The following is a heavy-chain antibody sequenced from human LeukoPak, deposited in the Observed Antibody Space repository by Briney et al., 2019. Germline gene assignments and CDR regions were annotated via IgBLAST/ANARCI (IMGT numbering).Heavy chain of an antibody. J-gene: IGHJ3*02. V-gene: IGHV4-31*03. CDR1: GGSISSGGYY. D-gene: IGHD2-15*01. Sequence: SETLSLTCTVSGGSISSGGYYWSWIRQHPGKGLEWIGYIYYSGSTYYNPSLKSRVTISVDTSKNQFSLKLSSVTAADTAVYYCARDRLGGCSGGSCYSGDAFDIWGQGTMVTVSS. CDR3: ARDRLGGCSGGSCYSGDAFDI. CDR2: IYYSGST.